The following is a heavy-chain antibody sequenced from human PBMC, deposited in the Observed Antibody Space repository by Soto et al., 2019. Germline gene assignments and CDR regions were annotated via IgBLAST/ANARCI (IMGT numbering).Heavy chain of an antibody. CDR1: GFTFTSSA. Sequence: QMQLVQSGPEVKKPGTSVKVSCKASGFTFTSSAVQWVRQARGQRLEWIGWIVVGSGNTNYAQKFQERVTITRDMSXSXXYMELSSLRSEDTAVYYCAARGSEYNWNADWYFDLWGRGTLVTVSS. CDR3: AARGSEYNWNADWYFDL. V-gene: IGHV1-58*01. D-gene: IGHD1-20*01. CDR2: IVVGSGNT. J-gene: IGHJ2*01.